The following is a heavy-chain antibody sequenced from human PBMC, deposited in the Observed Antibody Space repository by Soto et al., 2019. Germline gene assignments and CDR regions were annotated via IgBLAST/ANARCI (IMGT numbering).Heavy chain of an antibody. Sequence: SETLSLTCTVSDCSISNYYWSWIRQPPGKGLEWIGYVYYTGSTSYNPSLKSRVAISVDTSKNLFSLKLRYVTAADTAVYYCARSTRSWFDPWGQGILVTVSS. J-gene: IGHJ5*02. CDR1: DCSISNYY. CDR2: VYYTGST. CDR3: ARSTRSWFDP. V-gene: IGHV4-59*08.